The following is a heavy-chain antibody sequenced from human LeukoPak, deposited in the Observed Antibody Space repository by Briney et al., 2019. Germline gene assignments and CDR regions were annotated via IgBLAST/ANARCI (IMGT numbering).Heavy chain of an antibody. Sequence: GGSLRLSCAASGFTFSSYAMSWVRQAPGKGLEWVSAISDSGGSTYYADSVKGRFTISRDNSKNTLYLQMNSLRAEDTAIYYCVQSTAWYRSSWYLIYWGQGILVTVSS. D-gene: IGHD6-13*01. CDR3: VQSTAWYRSSWYLIY. J-gene: IGHJ4*02. V-gene: IGHV3-23*01. CDR1: GFTFSSYA. CDR2: ISDSGGST.